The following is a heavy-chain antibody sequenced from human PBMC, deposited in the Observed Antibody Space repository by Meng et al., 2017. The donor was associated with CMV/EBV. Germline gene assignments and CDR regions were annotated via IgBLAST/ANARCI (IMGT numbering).Heavy chain of an antibody. Sequence: SVKVSCKASGGTFSSYAISWVRQAPGQGLEWMGGIIPIFGTANYAQKFQGRVTITTDESTSTAYMELSSLRSEDTAVYYCATSMIVDYDAFDIWGQGTMVTVSS. V-gene: IGHV1-69*05. D-gene: IGHD3-22*01. J-gene: IGHJ3*02. CDR3: ATSMIVDYDAFDI. CDR1: GGTFSSYA. CDR2: IIPIFGTA.